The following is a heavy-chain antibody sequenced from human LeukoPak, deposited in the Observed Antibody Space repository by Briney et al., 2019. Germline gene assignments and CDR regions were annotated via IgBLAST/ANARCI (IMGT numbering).Heavy chain of an antibody. Sequence: PGGSLSLSCAASGFPLSSNYMNWVRQAPGKGLEWVSVIYSSGSTYYADSVKGRFTISRDNSKNTLYLQMNSLRAEDTAVYYCARDLYGGSHDYWGQGTLVTVSS. CDR2: IYSSGST. V-gene: IGHV3-53*01. CDR3: ARDLYGGSHDY. D-gene: IGHD4-23*01. J-gene: IGHJ4*02. CDR1: GFPLSSNY.